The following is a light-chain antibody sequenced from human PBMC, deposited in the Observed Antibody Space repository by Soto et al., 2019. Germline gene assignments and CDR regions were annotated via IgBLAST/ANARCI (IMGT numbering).Light chain of an antibody. CDR1: EDISNY. CDR2: GAS. V-gene: IGKV1-27*01. CDR3: QNHSRAPWT. Sequence: DIQMTQSPSSLSASVGDRVIITCRASEDISNYLAWYQQKPGKVPKLLIYGASTLQSGVPSRFSGSGSGTDFTLTISSLTAEDVANYYCQNHSRAPWTLGQVTKVE. J-gene: IGKJ1*01.